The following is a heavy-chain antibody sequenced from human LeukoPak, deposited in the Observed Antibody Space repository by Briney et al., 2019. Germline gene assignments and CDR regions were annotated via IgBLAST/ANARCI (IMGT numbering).Heavy chain of an antibody. CDR2: IYSGGGT. J-gene: IGHJ4*02. CDR3: ARDAVAGTQGFDY. CDR1: GFTVSSNY. D-gene: IGHD6-19*01. Sequence: GGSLRLSCAASGFTVSSNYMSWVRQAPGKGLEWVSVIYSGGGTYYADSVKGRFTISRDNSKNTLYLQMNSLRAEDTAVYYCARDAVAGTQGFDYWGQRTLVTVSS. V-gene: IGHV3-53*01.